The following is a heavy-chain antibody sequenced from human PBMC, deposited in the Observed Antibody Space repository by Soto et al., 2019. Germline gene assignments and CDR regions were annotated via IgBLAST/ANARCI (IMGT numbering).Heavy chain of an antibody. CDR3: ARGYYDSSGYYYPNY. CDR2: IYYSGST. J-gene: IGHJ4*02. CDR1: GGSVSSGSYY. Sequence: SETLSLTCTVSGGSVSSGSYYWSWIRQPPGKGLEWIGYIYYSGSTNYNPSLKSRVTISVDTSKNQFSLKLSSVTAADTAVYYCARGYYDSSGYYYPNYWGQGTLVTVSS. V-gene: IGHV4-61*01. D-gene: IGHD3-22*01.